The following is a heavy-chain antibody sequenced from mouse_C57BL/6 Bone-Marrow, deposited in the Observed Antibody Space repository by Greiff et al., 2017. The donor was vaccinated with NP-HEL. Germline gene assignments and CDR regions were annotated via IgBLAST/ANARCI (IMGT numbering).Heavy chain of an antibody. J-gene: IGHJ2*01. Sequence: EVKVVESGGGLVKPGGSLKLSCAASGFTFSDYGMHWVRQAPEKGLEWVAYISSGSSTIYYADTVKGRFTISRDNAKNTLFLQMTSLRSEDTAMYYCARNDGYYVYYFDYWGQGTTLTVSS. CDR2: ISSGSSTI. D-gene: IGHD2-3*01. V-gene: IGHV5-17*01. CDR1: GFTFSDYG. CDR3: ARNDGYYVYYFDY.